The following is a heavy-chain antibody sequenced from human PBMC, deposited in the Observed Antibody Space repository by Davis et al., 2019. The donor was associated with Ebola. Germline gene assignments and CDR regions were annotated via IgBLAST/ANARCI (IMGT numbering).Heavy chain of an antibody. V-gene: IGHV4-34*01. CDR2: INHSGST. J-gene: IGHJ6*02. Sequence: PSETLSLTCAVYGGSFSGYYWSWIRQPPGKGLEWIGEINHSGSTNYNPSLKSRVTISVDTSKNQFSLKLSSVTAADTAVYYCARVGGYVVPAARGYYGSGSYSPYYYGMDVWGQGTTVTVSS. CDR1: GGSFSGYY. D-gene: IGHD3-10*01. CDR3: ARVGGYVVPAARGYYGSGSYSPYYYGMDV.